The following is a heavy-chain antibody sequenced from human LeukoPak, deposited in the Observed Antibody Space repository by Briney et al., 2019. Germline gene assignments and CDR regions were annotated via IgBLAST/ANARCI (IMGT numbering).Heavy chain of an antibody. J-gene: IGHJ5*02. CDR3: ARASYYYWFDP. D-gene: IGHD3-10*01. CDR2: IYYSGST. Sequence: SETLSLTCAVYGGSFSGYYWSWIRQPPGKGLEWIGYIYYSGSTNYNPSLKSRVTISVDTSKNQFSLKLSSVTAADTAVYYCARASYYYWFDPWGQGTLVTVSS. V-gene: IGHV4-59*01. CDR1: GGSFSGYY.